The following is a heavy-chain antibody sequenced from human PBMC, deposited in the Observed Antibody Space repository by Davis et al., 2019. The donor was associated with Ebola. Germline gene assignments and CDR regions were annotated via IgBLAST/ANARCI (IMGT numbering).Heavy chain of an antibody. Sequence: PGGSLRLSCAASGFTFSSYGMHWVRQAPGKGLDWLAVISDDGTNKYHADSVKGRFTISRDNAKNTLYLQMNSLRAEDTAVYYCAREGYSYGYGYYYGMDVWGQGTTVTVSS. CDR2: ISDDGTNK. D-gene: IGHD5-18*01. V-gene: IGHV3-30*03. CDR3: AREGYSYGYGYYYGMDV. CDR1: GFTFSSYG. J-gene: IGHJ6*02.